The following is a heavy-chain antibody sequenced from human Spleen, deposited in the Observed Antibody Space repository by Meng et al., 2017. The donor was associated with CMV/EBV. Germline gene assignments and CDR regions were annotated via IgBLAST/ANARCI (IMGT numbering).Heavy chain of an antibody. V-gene: IGHV1-18*01. CDR1: GYTFNSYG. CDR2: ISAYNGHT. D-gene: IGHD3-16*02. CDR3: ARDSYRGWFDP. Sequence: CKASGYTFNSYGISWVRQAPGQGLEWMGWISAYNGHTNYAQKLQGRVTMTTDTSTTTAYMELRSLRSDDTAVYYCARDSYRGWFDPWGQGTVVTVSS. J-gene: IGHJ5*01.